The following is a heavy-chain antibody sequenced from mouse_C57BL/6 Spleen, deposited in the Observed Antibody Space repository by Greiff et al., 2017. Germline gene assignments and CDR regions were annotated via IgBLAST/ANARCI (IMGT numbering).Heavy chain of an antibody. CDR3: ASCYYGSSYDFDY. J-gene: IGHJ2*01. V-gene: IGHV5-17*01. CDR1: GFTFSDYG. D-gene: IGHD1-1*01. CDR2: ISSGSSTI. Sequence: DVKLVESGGGLVKPGGSLKLSCAASGFTFSDYGMHWVRQAPEKGLEWVAYISSGSSTIYYADTVKGRFTISRDNAKNTLFLQMTSLRSEDTAMYYCASCYYGSSYDFDYWGQGTTLTVSS.